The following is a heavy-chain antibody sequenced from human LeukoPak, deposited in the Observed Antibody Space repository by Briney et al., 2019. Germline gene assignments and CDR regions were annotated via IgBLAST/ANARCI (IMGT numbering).Heavy chain of an antibody. CDR2: VYSGGST. CDR3: ARDLHHGSGSYIDY. D-gene: IGHD3-10*01. Sequence: GGSLRLSCAASGFTVSSNYMSWVRQAPGKGLEWFSVVYSGGSTYYADSVKGRFTISRDNSKNTLYLQMNSLRAEDTAVYYCARDLHHGSGSYIDYWGQGTLVTVSS. CDR1: GFTVSSNY. V-gene: IGHV3-66*01. J-gene: IGHJ4*02.